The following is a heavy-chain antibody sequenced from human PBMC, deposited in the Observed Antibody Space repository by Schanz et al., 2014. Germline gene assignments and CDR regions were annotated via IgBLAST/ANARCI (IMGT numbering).Heavy chain of an antibody. CDR1: GFTFSSYA. CDR3: ARGGPAYYFDD. V-gene: IGHV3-23*01. Sequence: DVQLLESGGGLVQPGGSLRLSCAASGFTFSSYAMSWVRQAPGKGLEWVSAISGGGGTTYYADSVKGRFTISRDNSKNTVYIQMNSLRAEDTAVYYCARGGPAYYFDDWGQGTLVTVSS. J-gene: IGHJ4*02. CDR2: ISGGGGTT.